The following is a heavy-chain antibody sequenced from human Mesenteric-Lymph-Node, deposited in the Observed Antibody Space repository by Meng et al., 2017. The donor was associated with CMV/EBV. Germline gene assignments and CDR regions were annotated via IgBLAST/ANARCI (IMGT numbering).Heavy chain of an antibody. V-gene: IGHV2-5*02. CDR1: GFSLSPSGVG. D-gene: IGHD6-13*01. J-gene: IGHJ4*02. CDR2: IYWDDDK. CDR3: AHSSGIAAAGPFYFDY. Sequence: QITLKESGPTLVKPPQTLTLTCTFSGFSLSPSGVGVGWIRQPPGKALEWLALIYWDDDKRYSPSLKSRLTITKDTSKNQVVLTMTNMDPVDTATYYCAHSSGIAAAGPFYFDYWGQGTLVTVSS.